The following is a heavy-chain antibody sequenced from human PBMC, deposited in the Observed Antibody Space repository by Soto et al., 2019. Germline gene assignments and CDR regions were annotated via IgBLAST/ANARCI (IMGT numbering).Heavy chain of an antibody. Sequence: QVQLVQSGAEVKKPGASVQVSCKASGYTFTSYALHWVRQARGERPEWMGWINAANGDTKYSKKFQGRVTITSDPSASTGYMELSSLRSEDTAVYYCGRSVVGATGEILYNAMDVWGQGTTVTVSS. J-gene: IGHJ6*02. D-gene: IGHD1-26*01. V-gene: IGHV1-3*01. CDR3: GRSVVGATGEILYNAMDV. CDR1: GYTFTSYA. CDR2: INAANGDT.